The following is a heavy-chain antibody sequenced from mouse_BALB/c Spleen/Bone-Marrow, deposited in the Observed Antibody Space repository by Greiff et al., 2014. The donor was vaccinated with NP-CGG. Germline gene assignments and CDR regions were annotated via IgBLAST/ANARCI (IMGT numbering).Heavy chain of an antibody. J-gene: IGHJ2*01. CDR1: GFTFSNYG. V-gene: IGHV5-6*02. CDR2: ISSVGSYT. CDR3: ARRGTGTGSYYFDY. D-gene: IGHD4-1*01. Sequence: EVMLVESGGDLVKPGGSLKLSCAASGFTFSNYGMSWVRQTPDKRLEWVATISSVGSYTYYPDSVKGRFTISRDNAKNTPFLQMSSLKSEDTAMYYCARRGTGTGSYYFDYWGQGTTLTVSS.